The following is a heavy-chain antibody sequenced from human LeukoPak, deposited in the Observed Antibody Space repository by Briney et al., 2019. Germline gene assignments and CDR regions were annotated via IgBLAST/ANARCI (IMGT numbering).Heavy chain of an antibody. D-gene: IGHD6-19*01. CDR1: GFTFSKYW. Sequence: GGSLRLSRAASGFTFSKYWMLWVRQAPGKGLESVSRINTDGTVTTYADSVKGRFTVSRDNDDNTMFLQMNSVRDEDTAVYYCATKQWLAPPPDSWGQGTPVTVSS. V-gene: IGHV3-74*01. J-gene: IGHJ4*02. CDR2: INTDGTVT. CDR3: ATKQWLAPPPDS.